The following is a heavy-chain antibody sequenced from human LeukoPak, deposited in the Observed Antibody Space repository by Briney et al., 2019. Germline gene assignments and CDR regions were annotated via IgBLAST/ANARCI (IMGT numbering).Heavy chain of an antibody. D-gene: IGHD4-23*01. CDR2: IYYSGST. J-gene: IGHJ4*02. V-gene: IGHV4-39*07. Sequence: PETLSLTCTVSGGSISSSSYYWGWIRQPPGKGLEWIGSIYYSGSTYYNPSLKSRVTISVDTSKNQFSLKLSSVTAADTAVYYCAVRVNFDYWGQGTLVTVSS. CDR1: GGSISSSSYY. CDR3: AVRVNFDY.